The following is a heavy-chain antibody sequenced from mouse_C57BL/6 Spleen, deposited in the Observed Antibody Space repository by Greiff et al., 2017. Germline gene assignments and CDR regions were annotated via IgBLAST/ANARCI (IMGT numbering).Heavy chain of an antibody. CDR2: IGLKSGNSAT. V-gene: IGHV6-3*01. CDR3: TGYYYYGSSYCFDY. Sequence: EVQLVESGGGLVQPGGSMKLSCVASGFTFSNYWMHWVSQSPEKGLEWVAQIGLKSGNSATHSAESVKGRFTISRDDSKSSVYLQMNNLRAEDTGIYYGTGYYYYGSSYCFDYWGQGTTLTVSS. D-gene: IGHD1-1*01. CDR1: GFTFSNYW. J-gene: IGHJ2*01.